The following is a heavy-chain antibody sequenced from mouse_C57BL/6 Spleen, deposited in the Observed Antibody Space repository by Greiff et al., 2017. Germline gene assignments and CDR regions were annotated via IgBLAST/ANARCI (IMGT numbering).Heavy chain of an antibody. CDR3: ARNSNPYYAMDY. CDR1: GFTFSDYG. CDR2: ISSGSSTI. J-gene: IGHJ4*01. V-gene: IGHV5-17*01. D-gene: IGHD2-5*01. Sequence: EVQLKESGGGLVKPGGSLKLSCAASGFTFSDYGMHWVRQAPEKGLEWVAYISSGSSTIYYADTVKGRFTISRDNAKNTLFLQMTSLRSEDTAMYYCARNSNPYYAMDYWGQGTSVTVSS.